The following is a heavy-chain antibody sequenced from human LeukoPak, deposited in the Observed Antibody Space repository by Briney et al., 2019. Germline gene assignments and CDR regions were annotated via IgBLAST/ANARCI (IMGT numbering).Heavy chain of an antibody. V-gene: IGHV3-23*01. J-gene: IGHJ4*02. CDR2: INAIDSET. CDR1: GFNFRNFA. CDR3: AKQFLDAD. D-gene: IGHD3-3*01. Sequence: GGSLRLSCVASGFNFRNFAMTWVRQAPGKGPQWVATINAIDSETYYADSVRGRFIASRDNSKSVLYLQMNNVRAEDTAVYHCAKQFLDADWGQGTLVTVSS.